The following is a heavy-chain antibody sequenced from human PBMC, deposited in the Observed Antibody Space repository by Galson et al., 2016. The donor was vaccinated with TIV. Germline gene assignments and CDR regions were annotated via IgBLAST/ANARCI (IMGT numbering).Heavy chain of an antibody. Sequence: SLRLSCAASGFSFNFYTMSWVRQAPGKGLEWVSSVSLSGAYTYYADSVKGRFSISRDKSKSTLYLLLNSLRVEDTAIYYCAKPGKSGDYSGDAFDVWGQGTMVTVSS. D-gene: IGHD1-26*01. CDR1: GFSFNFYT. CDR3: AKPGKSGDYSGDAFDV. J-gene: IGHJ3*01. V-gene: IGHV3-23*01. CDR2: VSLSGAYT.